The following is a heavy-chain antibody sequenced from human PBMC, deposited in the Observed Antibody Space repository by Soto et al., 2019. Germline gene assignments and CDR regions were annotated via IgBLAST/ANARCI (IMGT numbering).Heavy chain of an antibody. CDR2: IIPIFGTA. V-gene: IGHV1-69*13. Sequence: SVKVSCKASGGTFSSYAISWVRQAPGQGLEWMGGIIPIFGTANYAQKFQGRVTITADESTSTAYMELSSLRSEDTAVYYCARDKDSGSYLNWFDPWGQGTLVTVSS. D-gene: IGHD1-26*01. CDR3: ARDKDSGSYLNWFDP. J-gene: IGHJ5*02. CDR1: GGTFSSYA.